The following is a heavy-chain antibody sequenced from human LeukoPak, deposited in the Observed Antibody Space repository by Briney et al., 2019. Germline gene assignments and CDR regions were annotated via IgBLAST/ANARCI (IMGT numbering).Heavy chain of an antibody. Sequence: GGSLRLSCAASGFTVSSSYMSWVRQAPGKGLEWVSVIYSGGSTYYADSVKGRFTISRDNSKNTLYLQMNSLRAEDTPVYYCAAVVAGTYYYYGMDACGQATTVTVSS. CDR2: IYSGGST. D-gene: IGHD2-15*01. J-gene: IGHJ6*02. V-gene: IGHV3-53*01. CDR1: GFTVSSSY. CDR3: AAVVAGTYYYYGMDA.